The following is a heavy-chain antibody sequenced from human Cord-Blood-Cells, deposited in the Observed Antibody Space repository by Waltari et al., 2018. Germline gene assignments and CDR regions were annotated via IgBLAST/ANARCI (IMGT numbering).Heavy chain of an antibody. CDR2: IYSGGST. CDR1: GVTVSSTY. D-gene: IGHD2-2*01. Sequence: EVQLVESGGGLIQPGGSLRLSCAASGVTVSSTYMSWGRQAPGKGLEWVSVIYSGGSTYYADSVKGRFTISRDNSKNTLYLQMNSLRAEDTAVYYCARAIVVVPAANWFDPWGQGTLVTVSS. V-gene: IGHV3-53*01. CDR3: ARAIVVVPAANWFDP. J-gene: IGHJ5*02.